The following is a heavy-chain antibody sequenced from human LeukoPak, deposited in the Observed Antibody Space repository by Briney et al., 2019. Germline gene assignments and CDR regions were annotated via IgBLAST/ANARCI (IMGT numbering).Heavy chain of an antibody. J-gene: IGHJ2*01. Sequence: GGSLRLSCAASGFTFSSYAMSWVRQAPGKGLEWVSAISGSGGSTYYADSVKGRFTISRDNSKNTLYLQMNSLRAEDTAVYYCAKVLTAQKYCSGGSCWFDLWGRGTLATVSS. CDR2: ISGSGGST. V-gene: IGHV3-23*01. D-gene: IGHD2-15*01. CDR3: AKVLTAQKYCSGGSCWFDL. CDR1: GFTFSSYA.